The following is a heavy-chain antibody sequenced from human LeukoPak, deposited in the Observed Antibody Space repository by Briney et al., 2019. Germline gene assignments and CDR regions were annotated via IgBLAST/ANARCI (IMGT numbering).Heavy chain of an antibody. Sequence: GGSLRLSCVASGFTFSTSEMHWVRQVPGKGLEWISHLNSGGNIIYHADSVKGRFTISRDSARNSLYLQMNSLRVEDTAVYYCAKVGTPGDTYYYDSSGYYPLDYWGQGTLVTVSS. D-gene: IGHD3-22*01. J-gene: IGHJ4*02. CDR3: AKVGTPGDTYYYDSSGYYPLDY. V-gene: IGHV3-48*03. CDR1: GFTFSTSE. CDR2: LNSGGNII.